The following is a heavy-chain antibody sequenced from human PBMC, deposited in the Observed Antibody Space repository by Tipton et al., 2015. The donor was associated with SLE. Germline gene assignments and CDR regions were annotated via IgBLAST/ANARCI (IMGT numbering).Heavy chain of an antibody. V-gene: IGHV1-18*01. Sequence: VQLVQSGAEVKKHGASVKVSCKASGYTFTSYVISWVRQAPGQGLEWMGWISAYNGNTNYAQKLQGRVTMTTDTSTSTAYMELKSLRSDVTAAYYCARASYCSGGGCYPHYFDYWGQGTLVTVSS. CDR3: ARASYCSGGGCYPHYFDY. J-gene: IGHJ4*02. CDR1: GYTFTSYV. D-gene: IGHD2-15*01. CDR2: ISAYNGNT.